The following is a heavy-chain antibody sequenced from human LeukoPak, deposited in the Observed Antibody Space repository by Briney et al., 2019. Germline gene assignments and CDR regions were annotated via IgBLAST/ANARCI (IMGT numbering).Heavy chain of an antibody. CDR3: AKDGYVIHWFDP. D-gene: IGHD5-18*01. Sequence: GGSLRLSCAASGFAFSSYAMSWVRQAPGKGLEWVSAISGSGTSTSYADSVRGRFTISRDNSKNTVYLQMNSLRAEDTAVYYCAKDGYVIHWFDPWGQGTLVTVSS. CDR2: ISGSGTST. CDR1: GFAFSSYA. V-gene: IGHV3-23*01. J-gene: IGHJ5*02.